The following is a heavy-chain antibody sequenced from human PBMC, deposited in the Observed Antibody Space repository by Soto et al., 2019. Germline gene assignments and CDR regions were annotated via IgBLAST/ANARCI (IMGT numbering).Heavy chain of an antibody. Sequence: QVQLVQSEGEMKKPGASVKVSCKASGYTFTRFGIGWVRQAPEQGLEYMGWITVDNGHTDYAQKFQGRVTMTVDTSTTTVYMELTNLISDDTAVYYCARFLQLRPLDYWGQGTLVTVSS. CDR2: ITVDNGHT. D-gene: IGHD1-1*01. CDR1: GYTFTRFG. J-gene: IGHJ4*02. CDR3: ARFLQLRPLDY. V-gene: IGHV1-18*04.